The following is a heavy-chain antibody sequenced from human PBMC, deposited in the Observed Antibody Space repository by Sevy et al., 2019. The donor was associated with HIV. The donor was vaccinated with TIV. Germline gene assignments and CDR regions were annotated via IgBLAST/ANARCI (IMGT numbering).Heavy chain of an antibody. V-gene: IGHV3-21*06. CDR2: INNDGTYI. CDR3: VRDGGDEYGAGSYDGPFDY. J-gene: IGHJ4*02. D-gene: IGHD1-26*01. Sequence: GGSLRLSCVVSGFNFRDYSVNWVRQAPGKGLEWVSSINNDGTYIFYGDSVKGRFTVSRDNAKNSLYLHMNSLRADDTAVYYCVRDGGDEYGAGSYDGPFDYWGRGTLVTVSS. CDR1: GFNFRDYS.